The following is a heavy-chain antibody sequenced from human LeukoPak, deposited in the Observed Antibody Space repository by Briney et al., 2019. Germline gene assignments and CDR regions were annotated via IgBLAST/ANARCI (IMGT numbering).Heavy chain of an antibody. CDR3: ARAMSTFGGVRNYFDS. J-gene: IGHJ4*02. CDR1: GFTFSSYG. D-gene: IGHD3-16*01. Sequence: PGRSLRLSCAASGFTFSSYGMHWVRQAPGKGLEWVAVISYDGSNKYYADSVKGRFRISRDNAKSSLDLEMNSLRAEDTAVYYCARAMSTFGGVRNYFDSWGQGTLVTVSS. CDR2: ISYDGSNK. V-gene: IGHV3-30*03.